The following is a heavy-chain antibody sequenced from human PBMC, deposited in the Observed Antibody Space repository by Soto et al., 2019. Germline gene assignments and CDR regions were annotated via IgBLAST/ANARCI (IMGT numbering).Heavy chain of an antibody. D-gene: IGHD3-3*01. CDR1: GYSFTSYW. CDR2: IDPSDSYT. Sequence: GESLKISCKGSGYSFTSYWISWVRQMPGKGLEWMGRIDPSDSYTNYSPSFQGHVTISADKSISTAYLQWSSLKASDTAMYYCARHNRYYDFWSGYYYRRDAFDIWGQGTTVTVS. V-gene: IGHV5-10-1*01. J-gene: IGHJ3*02. CDR3: ARHNRYYDFWSGYYYRRDAFDI.